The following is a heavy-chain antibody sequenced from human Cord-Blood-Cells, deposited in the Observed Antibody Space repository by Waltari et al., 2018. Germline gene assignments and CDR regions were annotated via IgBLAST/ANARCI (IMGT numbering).Heavy chain of an antibody. CDR2: INHSGST. V-gene: IGHV4-34*01. Sequence: QVQLQQWGAGLLKPSETLSLTCAVYGGSFGGYYWSWIRQPPGRGLEWIGEINHSGSTNYNPSLKSRVTISVDTSKNQFSLKLSSVTAADTAVYYCARRYKILGSGSYYDAFDIWGQGTMVTVSS. D-gene: IGHD3-10*01. CDR1: GGSFGGYY. CDR3: ARRYKILGSGSYYDAFDI. J-gene: IGHJ3*02.